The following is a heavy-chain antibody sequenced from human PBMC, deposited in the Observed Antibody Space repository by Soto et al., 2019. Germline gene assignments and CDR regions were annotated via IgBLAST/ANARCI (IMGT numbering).Heavy chain of an antibody. D-gene: IGHD2-15*01. CDR1: GGSISSGGYY. Sequence: PSETLSLTCTVSGGSISSGGYYWSWIRQHPGKGQEWIGYIYYSGSTYYNPSLKSRVTISVDTSKNQFSLKLSSVTAADTALYYCASIDLGYCSGGSCYSIDYWGQGTLVTVSS. V-gene: IGHV4-31*03. CDR3: ASIDLGYCSGGSCYSIDY. CDR2: IYYSGST. J-gene: IGHJ4*02.